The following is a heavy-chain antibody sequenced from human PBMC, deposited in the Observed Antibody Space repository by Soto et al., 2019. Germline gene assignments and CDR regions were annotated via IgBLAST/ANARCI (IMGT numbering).Heavy chain of an antibody. V-gene: IGHV3-72*01. CDR1: GFTFSDHE. CDR3: AVDTVGTGSY. D-gene: IGHD5-18*01. J-gene: IGHJ4*02. Sequence: EVQVVESGGGLVQPGGSLRLSCAASGFTFSDHEIDWVRQAPGKVLEWVGRSRNKVHSYSTEYAASVKGRFFFSRDDSKNSLYLQMNSLKTEDTAVYFCAVDTVGTGSYWGQGTLVTVSS. CDR2: SRNKVHSYST.